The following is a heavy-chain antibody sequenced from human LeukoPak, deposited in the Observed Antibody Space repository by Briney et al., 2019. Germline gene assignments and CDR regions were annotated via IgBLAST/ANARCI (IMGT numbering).Heavy chain of an antibody. Sequence: GGSLRLSCAASGFTFSSYEMNWVRQAPGKGLVWVSLIRSDGSSTTYADSVRGRFTISRDSAKNTLYLQMNSLRVEDTAVYYCAPIGAGYWGQGTLVTVSS. D-gene: IGHD4/OR15-4a*01. CDR2: IRSDGSST. J-gene: IGHJ4*02. CDR1: GFTFSSYE. CDR3: APIGAGY. V-gene: IGHV3-74*03.